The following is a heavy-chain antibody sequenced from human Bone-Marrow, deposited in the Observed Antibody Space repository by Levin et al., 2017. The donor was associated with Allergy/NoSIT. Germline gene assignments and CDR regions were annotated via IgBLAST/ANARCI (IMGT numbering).Heavy chain of an antibody. V-gene: IGHV4-38-2*01. CDR1: GYSITTGYY. CDR3: ARAHYDFWSGDYYDYGIDL. J-gene: IGHJ6*02. D-gene: IGHD3-3*01. Sequence: PSETLSLTCAVFGYSITTGYYWGWIRQPPGKGLEWVGVFFHSGTTYYNPSLKSRVTMSVDTSKNQFSLKLTSVTAADTAVYYCARAHYDFWSGDYYDYGIDLWGQGTTVTVSS. CDR2: FFHSGTT.